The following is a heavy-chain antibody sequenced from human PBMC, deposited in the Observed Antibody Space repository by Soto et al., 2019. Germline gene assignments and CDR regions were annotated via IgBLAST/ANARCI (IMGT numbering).Heavy chain of an antibody. CDR2: IYYSGST. J-gene: IGHJ5*02. CDR1: GGSISSYY. CDR3: ARVGIAAAGIRWFDP. Sequence: SETLSLTCTVSGGSISSYYWSWIRQPPGKGLEWIGYIYYSGSTNYNPSLKSRVTISVDTSKNQFSLKLSSVTAADTAVYYCARVGIAAAGIRWFDPWGQGTLVTVSS. D-gene: IGHD6-13*01. V-gene: IGHV4-59*01.